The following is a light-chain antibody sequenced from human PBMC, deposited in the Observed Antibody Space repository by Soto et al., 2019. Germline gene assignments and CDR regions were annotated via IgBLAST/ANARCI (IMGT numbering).Light chain of an antibody. J-gene: IGLJ1*01. CDR1: SSDIASFNY. CDR3: NSYSSSTFYV. CDR2: QVT. Sequence: QCALAQPASVSGSPGQSITISCTGSSSDIASFNYVSWYQQYPGKAPKLLIYQVTSRASGVSHRFSGSKFGDTASLTISGLQPEDEAEYYCNSYSSSTFYVFGTGTKVTVL. V-gene: IGLV2-14*01.